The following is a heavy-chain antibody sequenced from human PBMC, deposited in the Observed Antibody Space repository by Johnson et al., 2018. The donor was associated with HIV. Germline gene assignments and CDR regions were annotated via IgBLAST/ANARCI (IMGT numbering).Heavy chain of an antibody. CDR2: ISSSGSTI. J-gene: IGHJ3*02. CDR1: GFTFSDYY. Sequence: QVLLVESGGGLVKPGGSLRLSCAASGFTFSDYYMSWIRQAPGKGLEWVSYISSSGSTIYYADSVKGRCTISRDNAKNSLYLQMNTLRAEDTDVYYCARDMVQLELLGAFDIWGQGTMVTVSS. V-gene: IGHV3-11*04. D-gene: IGHD1-7*01. CDR3: ARDMVQLELLGAFDI.